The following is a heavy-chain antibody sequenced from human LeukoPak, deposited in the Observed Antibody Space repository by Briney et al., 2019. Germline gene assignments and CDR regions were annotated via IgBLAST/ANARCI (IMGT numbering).Heavy chain of an antibody. CDR1: GGSIGSSSYY. CDR2: IYYSGNT. V-gene: IGHV4-39*01. J-gene: IGHJ5*02. CDR3: ARRVIMSATGVPDTWLDP. Sequence: PSETLSLTCTVSGGSIGSSSYYWGWIRQPPGEGLEWIGSIYYSGNTYYNPSLKSRVTISVDTSKNQFSLKLSSVTAADTAVYYCARRVIMSATGVPDTWLDPWGQGILVTVSS. D-gene: IGHD2-8*02.